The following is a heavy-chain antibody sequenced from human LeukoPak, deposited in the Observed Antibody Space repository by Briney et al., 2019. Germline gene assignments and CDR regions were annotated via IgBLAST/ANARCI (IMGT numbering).Heavy chain of an antibody. V-gene: IGHV3-30*02. Sequence: GGSLTLSCAPSGFPFSSYGMHCLPQAPGKGLECVAFIRYYGNNKYYADPVKGRFTISRDTSKDTLYPHMNNLRADDTALYYCANSLDYWGQGTLVTVSS. CDR2: IRYYGNNK. J-gene: IGHJ4*02. CDR1: GFPFSSYG. CDR3: ANSLDY.